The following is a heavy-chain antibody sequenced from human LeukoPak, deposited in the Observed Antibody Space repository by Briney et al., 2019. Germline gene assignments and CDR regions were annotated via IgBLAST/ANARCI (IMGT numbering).Heavy chain of an antibody. J-gene: IGHJ5*02. CDR3: ARDPGAVTTRGGWFDP. CDR1: GFTFSSYG. CDR2: TNWNGGST. Sequence: VGSLRFSCAASGFTFSSYGMSWVLQAPGKRLKWVSGTNWNGGSTGYADSVKGRFTISRDNAKNSLYLQMNSLRAEDTAVYYCARDPGAVTTRGGWFDPWGQGTLVTVSS. D-gene: IGHD4-11*01. V-gene: IGHV3-20*04.